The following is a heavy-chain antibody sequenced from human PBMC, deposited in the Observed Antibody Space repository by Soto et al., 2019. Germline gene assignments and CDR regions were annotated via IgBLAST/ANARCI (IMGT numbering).Heavy chain of an antibody. CDR2: ISGSGGST. CDR3: AKGRISMIFGI. V-gene: IGHV3-23*01. CDR1: GFTFSSYA. J-gene: IGHJ3*02. D-gene: IGHD3-22*01. Sequence: EVQLLESGGGLVQPGGSLRLSCAASGFTFSSYAMNWVRQAPGKGLEWVSGISGSGGSTYYADSVKGRFTISRDNAKKTRYLQMNSLSVVDTAEYFCAKGRISMIFGIWGQGAIVT.